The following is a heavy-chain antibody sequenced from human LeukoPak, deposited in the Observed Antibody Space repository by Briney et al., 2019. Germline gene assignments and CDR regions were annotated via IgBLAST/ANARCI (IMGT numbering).Heavy chain of an antibody. D-gene: IGHD5-18*01. V-gene: IGHV1-69*05. J-gene: IGHJ4*02. CDR2: IIPIFGTA. CDR1: GGTFSSYA. Sequence: SVKVSCKASGGTFSSYAISWVRQAPGQGLGWMGGIIPIFGTANYAQKFQGRVTITTDESTSTAYMELSSLRSEDTAVYYCARELGGYSYGHFDYWGQGTLVTVSS. CDR3: ARELGGYSYGHFDY.